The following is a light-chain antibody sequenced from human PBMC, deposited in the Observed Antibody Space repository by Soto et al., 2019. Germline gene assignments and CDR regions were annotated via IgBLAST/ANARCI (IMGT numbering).Light chain of an antibody. V-gene: IGLV2-8*01. Sequence: QSVLTQPPSASGSPGQSVTISCTGTSSDVGGYNYVSWYQQYPGRAPKLMISEVTKRPSGGPDRFSGSKSGNTASLTVSGLQAEDEADYYGSSYAASNNFYYVFGGGTQLTVL. CDR1: SSDVGGYNY. J-gene: IGLJ3*02. CDR2: EVT. CDR3: SSYAASNNFYYV.